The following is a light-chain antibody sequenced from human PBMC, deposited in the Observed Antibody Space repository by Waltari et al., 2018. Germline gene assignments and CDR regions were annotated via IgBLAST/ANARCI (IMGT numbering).Light chain of an antibody. CDR1: SSDVGGYTY. Sequence: QSALTQPASVSGSPGQSITISCTGTSSDVGGYTYVSWYQQHPGKAPKLMIYEVSNRPSGVSNRFSGSKSGNTASLTISGLQAEDEADYYCSSYTSSSTRFGTGTKVTVL. V-gene: IGLV2-14*01. CDR2: EVS. J-gene: IGLJ1*01. CDR3: SSYTSSSTR.